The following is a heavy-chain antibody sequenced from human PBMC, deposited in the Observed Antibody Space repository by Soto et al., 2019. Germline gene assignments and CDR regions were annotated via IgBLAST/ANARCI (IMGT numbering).Heavy chain of an antibody. CDR2: IFYSGTT. J-gene: IGHJ6*02. V-gene: IGHV4-30-4*02. Sequence: SDTLSLTCTVSGDSISSADYYWSWIRQTPGKGLEWIGHIFYSGTTYYNPSLKSRLTISVDTSKNHFSLRLTSVTAADTAVYYCARDLWVEPELYYYGMDVWGQGATVTVSS. CDR3: ARDLWVEPELYYYGMDV. CDR1: GDSISSADYY. D-gene: IGHD1-1*01.